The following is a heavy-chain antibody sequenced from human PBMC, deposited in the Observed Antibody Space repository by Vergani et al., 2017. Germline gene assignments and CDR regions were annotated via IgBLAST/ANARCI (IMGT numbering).Heavy chain of an antibody. CDR2: IGTAGDT. D-gene: IGHD6-6*01. J-gene: IGHJ4*02. CDR1: GFTFSTYD. CDR3: ARRDSSSPALDY. Sequence: VQLVESGGGVVQPGRSLRLSCAASGFTFSTYDMHWVRQATGKGLEWVSAIGTAGDTYYPGSVKGRFTISRENAKNSLYLQMNGLRAGYTAVYYCARRDSSSPALDYWGQGTLVTVSS. V-gene: IGHV3-13*01.